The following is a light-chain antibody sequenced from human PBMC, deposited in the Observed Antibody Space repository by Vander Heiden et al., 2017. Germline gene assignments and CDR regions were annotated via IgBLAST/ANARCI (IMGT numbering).Light chain of an antibody. CDR3: QQFGNSRYT. CDR1: QSITRNY. J-gene: IGKJ2*01. Sequence: ETVLTQSPGTLSLSPGERATLSCRASQSITRNYLAWYQQKPGQAPRLLIYDASNRATGIPDRFSGSGSGTDFTLTITRLEPEDFAVYYCQQFGNSRYTFGQGTKLEI. V-gene: IGKV3-20*01. CDR2: DAS.